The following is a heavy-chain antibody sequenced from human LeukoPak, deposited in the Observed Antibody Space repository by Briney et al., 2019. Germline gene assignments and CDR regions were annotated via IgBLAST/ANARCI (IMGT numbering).Heavy chain of an antibody. CDR2: IIPILGTA. CDR1: GGTFSSYA. CDR3: ARGDYYDSSGYLPSDY. V-gene: IGHV1-69*11. Sequence: SVKVTCKASGGTFSSYAISWVRQAPGQGLEWMGRIIPILGTANYAQKFQGRVTITTDESTSTAYMELSSLRSEDTAVYYCARGDYYDSSGYLPSDYWGQGTLVTVSS. D-gene: IGHD3-22*01. J-gene: IGHJ4*02.